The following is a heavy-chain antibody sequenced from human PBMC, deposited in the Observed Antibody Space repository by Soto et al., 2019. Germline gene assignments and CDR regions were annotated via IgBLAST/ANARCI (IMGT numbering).Heavy chain of an antibody. CDR2: IFANGHT. J-gene: IGHJ5*02. D-gene: IGHD6-13*01. V-gene: IGHV4-4*07. Sequence: XETLSLTFIVSGGSISEKYWNWVRQPPGKGLEWIGLIFANGHTDYNPSLKSRVTMSVDASKNQFSLRLTSMTAADTAVYYCVPSLAASGLKWLDTWGRGTLVTVSS. CDR1: GGSISEKY. CDR3: VPSLAASGLKWLDT.